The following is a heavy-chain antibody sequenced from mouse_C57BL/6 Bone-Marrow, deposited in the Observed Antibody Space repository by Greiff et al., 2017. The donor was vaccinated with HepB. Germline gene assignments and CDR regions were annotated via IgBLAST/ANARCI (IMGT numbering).Heavy chain of an antibody. J-gene: IGHJ3*01. V-gene: IGHV1-66*01. CDR1: GYSFTSYY. CDR2: IYPGSGNT. Sequence: QVQLQQSGPELVKPGASVKISCKASGYSFTSYYIHWVKQRPGQGLEWIGWIYPGSGNTKYNEKFKGKATLPADTSSSTAYMQLSSLTSEDSAVYYCARGDYYGSSSFAYWGQGTLVTVSA. D-gene: IGHD1-1*01. CDR3: ARGDYYGSSSFAY.